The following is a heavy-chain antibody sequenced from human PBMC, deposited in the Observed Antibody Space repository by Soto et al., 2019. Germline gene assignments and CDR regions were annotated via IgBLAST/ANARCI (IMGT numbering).Heavy chain of an antibody. D-gene: IGHD3-9*01. CDR2: MHYNGNN. CDR3: GRLEGLATISYYFDY. Sequence: ASETLSLTCSVSGGPISNYYWSWIRQPPGKGLEWIVYMHYNGNNNYNPSLKSRVTISLDTSQNQFSLRLSSVSAADTAVYYCGRLEGLATISYYFDYWGQGALVTVSS. J-gene: IGHJ4*02. CDR1: GGPISNYY. V-gene: IGHV4-59*01.